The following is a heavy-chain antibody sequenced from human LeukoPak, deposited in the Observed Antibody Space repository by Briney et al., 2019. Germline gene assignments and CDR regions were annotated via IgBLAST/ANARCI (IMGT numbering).Heavy chain of an antibody. CDR2: IYSGGST. Sequence: GVSLRLSCAASGFTFSSYAMSWVRQAPGKGLEWVSVIYSGGSTYYADSVKGRFTISRDNSKNTLYLQMNSLRAEDTAVYYCARDPGGNWNDSDYWGQGTLVTVSS. CDR1: GFTFSSYA. CDR3: ARDPGGNWNDSDY. J-gene: IGHJ4*02. V-gene: IGHV3-53*01. D-gene: IGHD1-20*01.